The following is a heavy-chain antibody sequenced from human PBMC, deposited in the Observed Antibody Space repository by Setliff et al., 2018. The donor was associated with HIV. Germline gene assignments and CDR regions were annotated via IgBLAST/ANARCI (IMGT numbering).Heavy chain of an antibody. CDR2: IAWHGGDP. V-gene: IGHV3-9*01. CDR1: GFTFDDYA. Sequence: LRLSCAASGFTFDDYAMHWVRQAPGKGLEWVSGIAWHGGDPRYADSVEGRFTISRDNAKNSLYLQMNSLRAEDTAVYYCAREGEYYDSSGPLSHWGPGTLVTVSS. D-gene: IGHD3-22*01. CDR3: AREGEYYDSSGPLSH. J-gene: IGHJ4*02.